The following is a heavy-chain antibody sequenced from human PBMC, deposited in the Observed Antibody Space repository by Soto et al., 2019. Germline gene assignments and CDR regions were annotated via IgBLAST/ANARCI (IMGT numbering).Heavy chain of an antibody. D-gene: IGHD2-2*02. J-gene: IGHJ4*02. Sequence: QITLKESGPTLVKPTQTLTLTCTFSGFSLSTSGVGVGWIRQPPGKALEWLALIYWDDDKRYSPSLKSRLTTTKDTSKNQVVLTMTNMDPVDTATYYCAHSLTLECSSTSCHRHCYFDYWGQGTLVTVSS. CDR3: AHSLTLECSSTSCHRHCYFDY. V-gene: IGHV2-5*02. CDR2: IYWDDDK. CDR1: GFSLSTSGVG.